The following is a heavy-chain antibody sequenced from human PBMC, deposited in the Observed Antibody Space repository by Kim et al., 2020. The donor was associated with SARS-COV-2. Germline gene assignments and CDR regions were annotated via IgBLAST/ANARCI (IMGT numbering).Heavy chain of an antibody. D-gene: IGHD2-15*01. J-gene: IGHJ4*02. CDR2: GNT. V-gene: IGHV1-8*01. CDR3: ARVVVTLDY. Sequence: GNTGYAQKFQGRVTMTRNTSISTAYMELSSLRAEDTAVYYCARVVVTLDYWGQGTLVTVSS.